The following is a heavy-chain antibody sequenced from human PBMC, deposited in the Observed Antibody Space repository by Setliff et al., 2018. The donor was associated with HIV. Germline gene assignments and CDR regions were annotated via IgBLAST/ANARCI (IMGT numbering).Heavy chain of an antibody. CDR1: GFSLIKYG. J-gene: IGHJ4*02. D-gene: IGHD3-3*02. Sequence: PGGSLRLSCAASGFSLIKYGMHWVRQPPGKGLEWVSVISYDGSRTSYADSVKGRFTISRDNSKNTLFLQLNTLRAEDTAVYYCAKDQIGSIFIPLDYWGQGTLVTVSS. V-gene: IGHV3-30*12. CDR3: AKDQIGSIFIPLDY. CDR2: ISYDGSRT.